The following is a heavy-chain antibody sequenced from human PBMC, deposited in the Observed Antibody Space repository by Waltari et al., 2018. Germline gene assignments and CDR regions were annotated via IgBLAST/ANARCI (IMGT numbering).Heavy chain of an antibody. CDR2: LTPIFGTA. Sequence: QVQLVQSEAGVKKPRPPVKVSCKASGGTYRSYALSWARQAPGQGRGWMGGLTPIFGTANHAQKCQGRVTVPADESTSTAYRELSSLGSEERAVYYCARGGESENEYWGQGTLVTVSS. D-gene: IGHD3-10*01. V-gene: IGHV1-69*12. CDR1: GGTYRSYA. CDR3: ARGGESENEY. J-gene: IGHJ4*02.